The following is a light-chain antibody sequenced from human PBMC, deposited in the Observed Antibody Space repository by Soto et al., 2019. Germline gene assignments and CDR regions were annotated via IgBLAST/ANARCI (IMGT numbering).Light chain of an antibody. CDR3: ETWDSHSRE. Sequence: QSVLPHSSSVSASLGSPVKLTCTLSSGHSRYIIAWHQQQPGKAPRYLMKLEGSGIYNKGSGVPDRFSGSRSGADRYLTISNLQFEDEADYYCETWDSHSREFGGGTKGTVL. J-gene: IGLJ3*02. CDR2: LEGSGIY. V-gene: IGLV4-60*02. CDR1: SGHSRYI.